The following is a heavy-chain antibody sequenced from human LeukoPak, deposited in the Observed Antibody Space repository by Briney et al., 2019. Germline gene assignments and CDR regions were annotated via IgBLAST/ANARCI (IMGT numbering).Heavy chain of an antibody. CDR1: GVTFSFSSYA. J-gene: IGHJ2*01. V-gene: IGHV3-23*01. CDR3: AKEGSIMITFGGVTAHWYFDL. Sequence: GGSLRLSCAASGVTFSFSSYAMSWVRQAPGKGLEWVSAISGSGGGTYYADSVKGRFTISRDNSKNTLYLQMNSLRAEDTAVYYCAKEGSIMITFGGVTAHWYFDLWGRGTLVTVSS. CDR2: ISGSGGGT. D-gene: IGHD3-16*01.